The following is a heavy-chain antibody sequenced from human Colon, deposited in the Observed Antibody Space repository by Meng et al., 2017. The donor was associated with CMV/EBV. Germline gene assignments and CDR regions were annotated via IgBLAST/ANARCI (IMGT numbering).Heavy chain of an antibody. V-gene: IGHV1-2*02. CDR2: INPTTGDT. CDR3: ARGRAFDP. J-gene: IGHJ5*02. CDR1: GYPFPGYY. Sequence: KVSCRTSGYPFPGYYIHWVRQAPGQGPEWMGCINPTTGDTTYTERFQGRVSMTRDTSISTAYMELSSLRSDDTAVYYCARGRAFDPWGQGTLVTVSS.